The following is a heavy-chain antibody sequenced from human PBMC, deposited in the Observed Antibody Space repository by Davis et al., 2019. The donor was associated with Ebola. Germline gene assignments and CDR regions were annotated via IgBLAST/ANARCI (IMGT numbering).Heavy chain of an antibody. Sequence: MPSNTLSPTFAVLGASSRGYYWTWFRQPPGKGLDWSGEFNHTGTTNYNPSIKSPVTISVETSKNQFSLKLSSVTAADTAVYYCARALWYYSGDYFDYWGQGTLVTVCS. CDR1: GASSRGYY. D-gene: IGHD3-10*01. V-gene: IGHV4-34*01. CDR3: ARALWYYSGDYFDY. CDR2: FNHTGTT. J-gene: IGHJ4*02.